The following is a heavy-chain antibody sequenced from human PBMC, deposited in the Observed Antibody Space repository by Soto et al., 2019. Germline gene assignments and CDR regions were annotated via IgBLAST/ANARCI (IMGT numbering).Heavy chain of an antibody. V-gene: IGHV3-23*01. CDR3: AKDTVPVATPWFDP. D-gene: IGHD2-2*01. Sequence: GGSLRLSCAAAGFTFSNYAMSWVSQAPGKGLEWVSTLSGSGGSTYYADSVKGRFTISRDNSKNTLYLQMNSLRAEDTAVYYCAKDTVPVATPWFDPWGQGTLVTVSS. CDR1: GFTFSNYA. J-gene: IGHJ5*02. CDR2: LSGSGGST.